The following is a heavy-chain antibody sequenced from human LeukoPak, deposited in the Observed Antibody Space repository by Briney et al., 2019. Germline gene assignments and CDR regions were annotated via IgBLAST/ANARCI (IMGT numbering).Heavy chain of an antibody. CDR1: TFTVSTNY. CDR3: VPLTDGSVDQ. D-gene: IGHD3-10*01. CDR2: IYTGGSP. Sequence: PGGSLRLSCAASTFTVSTNYMTWVRQAPGKGLEWVSMIYTGGSPYYADSVKGRFTISRDNSKNTLNLQMNSLRVEDTAVYYCVPLTDGSVDQWSQGTLVTVSS. J-gene: IGHJ4*02. V-gene: IGHV3-66*01.